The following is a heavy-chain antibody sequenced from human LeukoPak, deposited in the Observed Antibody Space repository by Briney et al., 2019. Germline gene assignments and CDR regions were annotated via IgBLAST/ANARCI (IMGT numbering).Heavy chain of an antibody. D-gene: IGHD2-8*02. CDR1: GGHKSSFL. CDR3: GRGRGPGGYFEF. Sequence: PSETLSHTRSVSGGHKSSFLKLWIRQPPGRGLEWIGYIYYSGSTNYNPSLKSRVTISVDTSKNQFSLKLTSVTAADTAVYYCGRGRGPGGYFEFWGQGTLVTVSS. V-gene: IGHV4-59*01. CDR2: IYYSGST. J-gene: IGHJ4*02.